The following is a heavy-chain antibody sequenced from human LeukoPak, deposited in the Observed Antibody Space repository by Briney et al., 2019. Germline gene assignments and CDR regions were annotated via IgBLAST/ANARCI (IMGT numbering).Heavy chain of an antibody. V-gene: IGHV3-48*03. J-gene: IGHJ4*02. D-gene: IGHD4-23*01. CDR3: ARTVARIGY. CDR2: ISISGSTI. Sequence: GGSLRLSCAASGFTFSGYKMNWVRQAPGQGLEWVSHISISGSTIYYTDSVKGRFTISRDNSTNLLYLQMSSLRAEVMAIYYCARTVARIGYWGQGTLVTVSS. CDR1: GFTFSGYK.